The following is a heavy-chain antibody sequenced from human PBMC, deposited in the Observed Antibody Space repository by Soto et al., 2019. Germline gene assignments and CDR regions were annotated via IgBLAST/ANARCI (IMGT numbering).Heavy chain of an antibody. D-gene: IGHD2-15*01. CDR1: GFTFSSYA. Sequence: EVQLLESGGGLVQPGGSLRLSCAASGFTFSSYAMSWVRQAPGKGLEWVSAISGSGGSTYYADSVKGRFTISRDNSKNTLYLQMNSLGAEDTAVYYCARRYCSGGSCYWPVDYWGQGTLVTVSS. CDR2: ISGSGGST. CDR3: ARRYCSGGSCYWPVDY. V-gene: IGHV3-23*01. J-gene: IGHJ4*02.